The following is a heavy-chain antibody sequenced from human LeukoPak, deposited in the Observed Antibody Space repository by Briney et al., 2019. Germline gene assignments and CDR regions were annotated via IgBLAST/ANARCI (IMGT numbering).Heavy chain of an antibody. CDR3: ARHMATSDWGLDY. CDR2: IYPGGSDT. Sequence: AESLKISCKASGYTITSYWIAWVRQIPGKGPECIGMIYPGGSDTRYTPSFHGHVTISADTSVSTAYLQWSSLKVSDSATYYCARHMATSDWGLDYWGQGTLVTVSS. V-gene: IGHV5-51*01. CDR1: GYTITSYW. J-gene: IGHJ4*02. D-gene: IGHD3-16*01.